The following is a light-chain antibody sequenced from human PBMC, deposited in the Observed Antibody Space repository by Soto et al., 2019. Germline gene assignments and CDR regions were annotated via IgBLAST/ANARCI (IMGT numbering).Light chain of an antibody. J-gene: IGLJ1*01. CDR3: AAWDDSLNGYV. V-gene: IGLV1-36*01. CDR1: SSNIGNNA. CDR2: YDD. Sequence: QSVLTQPPSVSEAPRQRVTISCSGSSSNIGNNAVNWYQQLPGKAPKLLIYYDDLLPSGVSDRFSGSKSGTSASLAISGLQYEDEADYYCAAWDDSLNGYVFGTGIKVTVL.